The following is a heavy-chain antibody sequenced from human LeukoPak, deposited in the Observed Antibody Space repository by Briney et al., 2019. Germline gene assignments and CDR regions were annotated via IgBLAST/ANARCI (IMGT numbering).Heavy chain of an antibody. D-gene: IGHD2-2*02. CDR1: NASISSHF. CDR3: ARLRPLLDQLLYFAFDS. Sequence: PSETLSLTCSVSNASISSHFWTWVRQPPGKGLEWIGHIHYSGNTNYNPSLKSRVTLSLDTSKNQFSLELTSVTAADTAIFYRARLRPLLDQLLYFAFDSWGQGTLVTVSS. CDR2: IHYSGNT. V-gene: IGHV4-59*11. J-gene: IGHJ5*01.